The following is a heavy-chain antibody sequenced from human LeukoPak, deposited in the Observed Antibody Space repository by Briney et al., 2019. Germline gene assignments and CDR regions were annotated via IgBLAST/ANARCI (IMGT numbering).Heavy chain of an antibody. D-gene: IGHD6-19*01. CDR3: ARYIAVAGLDAFDI. J-gene: IGHJ3*02. Sequence: SETLSLTCTVSGGSIGSGSYYWSWIRQPAGKGLEWIGRIYTSGSTNYNPSLKSRVTISVDTSKNHFSLKLSSVTAADTAVYYCARYIAVAGLDAFDIWGQGTMVTVSS. CDR2: IYTSGST. V-gene: IGHV4-61*02. CDR1: GGSIGSGSYY.